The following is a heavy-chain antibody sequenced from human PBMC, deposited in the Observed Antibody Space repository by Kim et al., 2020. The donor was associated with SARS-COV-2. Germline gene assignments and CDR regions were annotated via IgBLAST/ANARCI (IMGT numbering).Heavy chain of an antibody. J-gene: IGHJ3*02. D-gene: IGHD5-12*01. CDR1: GFIFRDYD. V-gene: IGHV3-11*01. CDR3: ARDPQRRDGYNFDI. CDR2: ITRDGSAI. Sequence: GGSLRLSCAASGFIFRDYDMSWIRQAPGKGPEWVSHITRDGSAIFYADSVKGRFTISRDNAKKSLYLQMNSLRDEDTAVYYCARDPQRRDGYNFDIWG.